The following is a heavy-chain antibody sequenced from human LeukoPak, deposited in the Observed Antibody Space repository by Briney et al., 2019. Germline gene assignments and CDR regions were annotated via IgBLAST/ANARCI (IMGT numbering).Heavy chain of an antibody. CDR3: ASDKTEEYSGSYYPFDY. CDR2: ISSSSSYI. V-gene: IGHV3-21*01. CDR1: GFTFSSYS. Sequence: GGSLRLSCAASGFTFSSYSMNWVRQAPGKVLEWVSSISSSSSYIYYADSVKGRFTISRDNAKNSLYLQMNSLRAEDTAVYYCASDKTEEYSGSYYPFDYWGQGTLVTVSS. D-gene: IGHD1-26*01. J-gene: IGHJ4*02.